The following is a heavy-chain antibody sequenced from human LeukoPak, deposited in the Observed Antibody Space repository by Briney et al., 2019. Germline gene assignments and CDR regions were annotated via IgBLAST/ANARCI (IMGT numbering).Heavy chain of an antibody. J-gene: IGHJ1*01. V-gene: IGHV1-3*01. CDR3: ARDFIAVGGSNLFLMV. Sequence: ASVTVSCKASGYTFSIAIHWVRQAPGQSLEWMGWINAANGNSVYSEKLKGRVTISRDTSASTAYMEVGSLKSEDTGIYFCARDFIAVGGSNLFLMVWGQGTQVIVSS. D-gene: IGHD6-19*01. CDR2: INAANGNS. CDR1: GYTFSIA.